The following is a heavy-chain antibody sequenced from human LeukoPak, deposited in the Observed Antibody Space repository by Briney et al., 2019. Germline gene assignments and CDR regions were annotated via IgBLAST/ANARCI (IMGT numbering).Heavy chain of an antibody. CDR2: MNPNSGNT. CDR3: ARDRDPGIMSFDP. D-gene: IGHD1-14*01. CDR1: GYTFTSYD. Sequence: ASVKVSCKASGYTFTSYDINWVRQATGQGLEWMGWMNPNSGNTGYAQKLQGRVTMTTDTSTSTAYMELRSLRSDDTAVYYCARDRDPGIMSFDPWGQGTLVTVSS. J-gene: IGHJ5*02. V-gene: IGHV1-8*01.